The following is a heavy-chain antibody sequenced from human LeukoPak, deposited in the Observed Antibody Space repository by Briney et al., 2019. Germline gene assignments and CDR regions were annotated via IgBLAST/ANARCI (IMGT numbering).Heavy chain of an antibody. CDR2: IIPIFGTA. D-gene: IGHD5-24*01. CDR3: ARAGRWLRKLKSGDWFDP. Sequence: SVKVSCKASGGTFSSYAISWVRQAPGQGLEWMGGIIPIFGTANYAQKFQGRVTITTDESTGTAYMELSSLRSEDTAVHYCARAGRWLRKLKSGDWFDPWGQGTLVTVSS. V-gene: IGHV1-69*05. CDR1: GGTFSSYA. J-gene: IGHJ5*02.